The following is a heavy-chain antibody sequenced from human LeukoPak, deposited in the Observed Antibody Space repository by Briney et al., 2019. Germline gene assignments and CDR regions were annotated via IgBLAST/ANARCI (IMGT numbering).Heavy chain of an antibody. CDR2: ISSSSSYI. J-gene: IGHJ6*02. Sequence: NSGGALRLSCAASGFTFSSYSMNWVRQAPGKGLEWVSSISSSSSYIYYADSVKGRFTISRDKAKNSLYLQMNSLRAEDTAVYYCARDGTILTGSLYYYYGMDVWGQGTTVTVSS. V-gene: IGHV3-21*01. CDR3: ARDGTILTGSLYYYYGMDV. CDR1: GFTFSSYS. D-gene: IGHD3-9*01.